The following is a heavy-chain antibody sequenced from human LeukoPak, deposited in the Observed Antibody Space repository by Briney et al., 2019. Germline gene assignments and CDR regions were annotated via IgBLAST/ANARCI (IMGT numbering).Heavy chain of an antibody. CDR1: GASVSSANHH. V-gene: IGHV4-61*01. D-gene: IGHD5-24*01. CDR2: IYYSGST. J-gene: IGHJ4*02. Sequence: SQTLSLTCTVSGASVSSANHHWSWIRQPPGKGLEWIGYIYYSGSTNYNPSLKSRVTISVDTSKNQFSLKLSSVTAADTAVYYCARRRDGYNWDYFDYWGQGTLVTVSS. CDR3: ARRRDGYNWDYFDY.